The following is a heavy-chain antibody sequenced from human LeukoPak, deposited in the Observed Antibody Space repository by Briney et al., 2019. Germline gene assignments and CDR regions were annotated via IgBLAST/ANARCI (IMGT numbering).Heavy chain of an antibody. V-gene: IGHV3-30*03. D-gene: IGHD6-6*01. CDR1: GFTFSSYG. J-gene: IGHJ4*02. CDR2: ISYDGSNK. Sequence: GESLRLSCAASGFTFSSYGMHWVRQAPGKGLEWVAVISYDGSNKYYADSVKGRFTISRDNSKNTLYLQMNSLRAEDTAVYYCATDAYSSSSWFDYWGQGTLVTVSS. CDR3: ATDAYSSSSWFDY.